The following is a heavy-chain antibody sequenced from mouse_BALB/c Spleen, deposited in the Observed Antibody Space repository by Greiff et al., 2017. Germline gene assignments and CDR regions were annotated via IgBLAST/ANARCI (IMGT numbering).Heavy chain of an antibody. Sequence: EVQRVESGGGLVQPGGSLRLSCATSGFTFTDYYMSWVRQPPGKALEWLGFIRNKANGYTTEYSASVKGRFTISRDNSQSILYLQMNTLRAEDSATYYCARDIGGYHAYWGQGTLVTVSA. CDR1: GFTFTDYY. V-gene: IGHV7-3*02. J-gene: IGHJ3*01. D-gene: IGHD3-3*01. CDR3: ARDIGGYHAY. CDR2: IRNKANGYTT.